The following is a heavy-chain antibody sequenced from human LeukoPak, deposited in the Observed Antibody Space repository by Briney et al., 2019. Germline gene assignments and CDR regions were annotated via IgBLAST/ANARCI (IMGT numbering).Heavy chain of an antibody. CDR2: IYSGGST. CDR3: ARLTETTGDDY. CDR1: GFTVSSNC. V-gene: IGHV3-66*04. D-gene: IGHD4-17*01. J-gene: IGHJ4*02. Sequence: GGSLRLSCAASGFTVSSNCMSWVRQAPGKGLEWVSVIYSGGSTYYADSVKGRFTISRDNSKNTLYLQMNSLRAEDTAVYYCARLTETTGDDYWGQGTLVTVSS.